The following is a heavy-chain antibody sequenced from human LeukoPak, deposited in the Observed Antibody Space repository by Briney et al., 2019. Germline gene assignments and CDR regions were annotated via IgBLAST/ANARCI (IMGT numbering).Heavy chain of an antibody. J-gene: IGHJ4*02. CDR3: VESKCGYDCPFDY. CDR2: ISSNGGST. CDR1: GFTFSSYA. D-gene: IGHD5-12*01. Sequence: GGSLRLSCSASGFTFSSYAMHWVRQAPGKGLEYVSAISSNGGSTYYADSVKGRFTISRDNSKNTLYFQMSSLRAEDTAVYYCVESKCGYDCPFDYWGQGTLVTISS. V-gene: IGHV3-64D*06.